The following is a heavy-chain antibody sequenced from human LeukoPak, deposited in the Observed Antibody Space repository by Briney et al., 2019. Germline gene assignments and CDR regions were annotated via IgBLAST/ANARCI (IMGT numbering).Heavy chain of an antibody. V-gene: IGHV3-23*01. CDR3: AKGLRIAVASDY. J-gene: IGHJ4*02. Sequence: PGGSLRLSCAASGFTFSSYGMSWVRQAPGKGLEWVSAISSSGGTTYYADSVKGRFTISRDNSKNTLYLQMNSLRAEDTAVYYCAKGLRIAVASDYWGQGTLVTVSS. D-gene: IGHD6-19*01. CDR1: GFTFSSYG. CDR2: ISSSGGTT.